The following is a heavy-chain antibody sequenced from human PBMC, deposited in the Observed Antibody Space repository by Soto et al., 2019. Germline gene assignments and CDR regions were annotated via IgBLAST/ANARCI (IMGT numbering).Heavy chain of an antibody. CDR1: GYTFTTYD. D-gene: IGHD5-12*01. J-gene: IGHJ5*01. V-gene: IGHV1-8*01. CDR2: MNPKTGKA. Sequence: QVQLVQSGAEVKEPGASVKVSCQASGYTFTTYDINWVRQATGQGLEWMGWMNPKTGKAGYAQKFQGRVTMTRNTSTSTAYLEVSSLRSEDTAVFFCVRGPYSGFASWGQGTLVTVSS. CDR3: VRGPYSGFAS.